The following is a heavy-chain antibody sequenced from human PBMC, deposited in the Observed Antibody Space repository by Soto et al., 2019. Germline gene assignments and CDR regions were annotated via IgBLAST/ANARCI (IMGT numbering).Heavy chain of an antibody. CDR1: GFTFSSYS. CDR3: ASAMSWNLVKVGSYFHD. V-gene: IGHV3-21*01. CDR2: IISSSSYI. Sequence: PGGSLRLSCAASGFTFSSYSMNWVRQAPGKXLEWVSSIISSSSYIYYADSVKGRFTIATDNAKNSLYLQMNSLRAEDTAVYYCASAMSWNLVKVGSYFHDWGQGTLVTVSS. D-gene: IGHD1-1*01. J-gene: IGHJ1*01.